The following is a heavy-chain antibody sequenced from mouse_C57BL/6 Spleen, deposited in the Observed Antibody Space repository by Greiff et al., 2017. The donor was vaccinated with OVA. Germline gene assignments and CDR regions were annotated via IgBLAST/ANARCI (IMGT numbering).Heavy chain of an antibody. V-gene: IGHV5-17*01. CDR2: ISSGSSTI. Sequence: EVMLVESGGGLVKPGGSLKLSCAASGFTFSDYGMHWVRQAPEKGLEWVAYISSGSSTIYYADTVKGRFTISRDNAKTTMFLHMTSLRSEDTAMYYCAMPFIPPYYFDYWGPGPTLTVSS. J-gene: IGHJ2*01. CDR1: GFTFSDYG. D-gene: IGHD1-1*01. CDR3: AMPFIPPYYFDY.